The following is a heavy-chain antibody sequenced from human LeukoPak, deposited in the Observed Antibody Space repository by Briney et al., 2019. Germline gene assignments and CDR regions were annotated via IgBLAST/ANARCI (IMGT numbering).Heavy chain of an antibody. CDR2: ISAYNGKT. Sequence: RASVKVSCKASGYTLTSYGISWVRQAPGQGLEWMGWISAYNGKTNYAQKLQGRVTMTTDTSTSTAYMELRSLRSDDMAMYYCARVGDILTGYPYYFDYWGQGTLVTVSS. CDR3: ARVGDILTGYPYYFDY. V-gene: IGHV1-18*03. CDR1: GYTLTSYG. D-gene: IGHD3-9*01. J-gene: IGHJ4*02.